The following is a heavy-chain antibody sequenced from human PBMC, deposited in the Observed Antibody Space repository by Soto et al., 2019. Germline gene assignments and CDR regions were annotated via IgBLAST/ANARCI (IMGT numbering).Heavy chain of an antibody. D-gene: IGHD3-10*01. Sequence: PSQTLSLTCAISGDSVSSNSAAWSWIRQSPSRGLEWLGRTYYRSKWYNDYAVSVKSRITINPDTSKNQFSLQLNSVTPEDTAVYYCAGFGHYYGSGSYFYYGMDVWGQGTTVTVS. CDR3: AGFGHYYGSGSYFYYGMDV. V-gene: IGHV6-1*01. J-gene: IGHJ6*02. CDR2: TYYRSKWYN. CDR1: GDSVSSNSAA.